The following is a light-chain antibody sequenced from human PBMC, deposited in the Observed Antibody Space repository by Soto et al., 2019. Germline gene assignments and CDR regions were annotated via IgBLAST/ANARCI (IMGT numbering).Light chain of an antibody. V-gene: IGLV2-18*01. CDR1: SSDVGSYNR. J-gene: IGLJ1*01. CDR3: NLFTDSSTFV. Sequence: SARTPPPSVRRSPGQSVTISYNETSSDVGSYNRVSWYQQPPGTAPKLMIYEVNNRPSGVPDRFSGSKSGNTASLTISGLQVEDEADYYCNLFTDSSTFVFGTGTKVTVL. CDR2: EVN.